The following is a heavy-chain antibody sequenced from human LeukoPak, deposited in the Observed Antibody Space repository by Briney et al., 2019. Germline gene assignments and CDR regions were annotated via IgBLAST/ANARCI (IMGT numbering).Heavy chain of an antibody. CDR2: ISWNSGSI. D-gene: IGHD3-22*01. Sequence: PGRSLRLSCAASGFTFDDYAMHWVRQAPGKGLEWVSGISWNSGSIGYADSVKGRFTISRDNAKNSLYLQMNSLRAEDTALYYCAKASYDSSGSYFDYWGQGTLVTVSS. J-gene: IGHJ4*02. CDR1: GFTFDDYA. CDR3: AKASYDSSGSYFDY. V-gene: IGHV3-9*01.